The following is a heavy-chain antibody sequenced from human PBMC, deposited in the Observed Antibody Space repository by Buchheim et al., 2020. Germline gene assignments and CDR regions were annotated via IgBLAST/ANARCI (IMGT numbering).Heavy chain of an antibody. V-gene: IGHV3-30-3*01. CDR2: ISYDGSNK. CDR1: GFTFSSYA. J-gene: IGHJ6*02. Sequence: VQLLESGGGVVQPGRSLRLSCAASGFTFSSYAMHWVRQAPGKGLEWVAFISYDGSNKYYADSVKGRFTISRDNSKNTLYLQINSLRAEDTAVYYCARESPSEYYYYGMDVWGQGTT. CDR3: ARESPSEYYYYGMDV.